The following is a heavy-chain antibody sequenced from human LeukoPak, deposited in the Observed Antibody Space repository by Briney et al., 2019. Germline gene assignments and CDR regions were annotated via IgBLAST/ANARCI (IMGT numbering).Heavy chain of an antibody. Sequence: PGGSLRLSCAASGFTFSSYGTHWVRQAPGKGLEWVAVIWYDGSNKYYADSVKGRFTISRDNSKNTLYLQMNSLRAEDTAVYYCAKASGTMIVAIADAFDIWGQGTMVTVSS. CDR3: AKASGTMIVAIADAFDI. J-gene: IGHJ3*02. V-gene: IGHV3-33*06. D-gene: IGHD3-22*01. CDR1: GFTFSSYG. CDR2: IWYDGSNK.